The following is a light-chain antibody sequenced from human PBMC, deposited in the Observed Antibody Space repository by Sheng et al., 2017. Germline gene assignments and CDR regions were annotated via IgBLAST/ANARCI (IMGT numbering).Light chain of an antibody. CDR3: QQRSNWPST. CDR2: DAS. CDR1: QSVSSY. J-gene: IGKJ3*01. Sequence: EIVLTQSPATLSLSPGERATLSCRASQSVSSYLAWYQQKPGQAPRLLIYDASNRATGIPARFSGSGSGTDFTLTISSLEPEDFAVYYCQQRSNWPSTFGPGTKRGYQT. V-gene: IGKV3-11*01.